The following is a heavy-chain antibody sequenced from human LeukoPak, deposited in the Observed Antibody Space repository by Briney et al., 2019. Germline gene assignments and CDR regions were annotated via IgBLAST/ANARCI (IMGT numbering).Heavy chain of an antibody. D-gene: IGHD6-6*01. CDR1: GFTFSSYW. Sequence: GGSLRLSCAASGFTFSSYWMHWVRQVPGKGLVWVSRINSDGSSTSYADSVKGRFTISRDNAKNSLYLQMNSLRAEDTAVYYCARDRIAARQLADYWGQGTLVTVSS. V-gene: IGHV3-74*01. CDR3: ARDRIAARQLADY. CDR2: INSDGSST. J-gene: IGHJ4*02.